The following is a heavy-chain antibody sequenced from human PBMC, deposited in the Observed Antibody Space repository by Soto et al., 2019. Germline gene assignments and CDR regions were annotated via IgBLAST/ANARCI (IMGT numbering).Heavy chain of an antibody. J-gene: IGHJ4*02. D-gene: IGHD4-17*01. CDR1: GFTFSSYG. CDR2: ISYDGSNK. V-gene: IGHV3-30*18. Sequence: LRLSCAASGFTFSSYGMHWVRQAPGKGLEWVAVISYDGSNKYYADSVKGRFTISRDNSKNTLYLQMNSLRAEDTAVYYCAKERDYGSRFDYWGQGTLVTVSS. CDR3: AKERDYGSRFDY.